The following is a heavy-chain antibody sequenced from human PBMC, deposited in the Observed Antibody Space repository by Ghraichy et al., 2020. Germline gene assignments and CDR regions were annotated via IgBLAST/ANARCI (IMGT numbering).Heavy chain of an antibody. D-gene: IGHD3-10*01. J-gene: IGHJ6*02. V-gene: IGHV3-30*02. CDR1: GFMFSSYG. CDR2: ISSVGSTQ. CDR3: ANLGFGDLAKLVYYGLDV. Sequence: LSRTCAASGFMFSSYGMHCVRQAPGKGLEWVAFISSVGSTQYFADSVKGRFTISRDNSKNMLYLPLNRLSTEDTAIFYFANLGFGDLAKLVYYGLDVWGQGTTVTVSS.